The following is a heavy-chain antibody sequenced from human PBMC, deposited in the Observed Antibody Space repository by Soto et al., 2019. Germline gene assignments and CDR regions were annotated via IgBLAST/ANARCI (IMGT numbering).Heavy chain of an antibody. CDR3: ARGRYCLTGRCFPNWFDS. CDR1: GDSISTVDYF. J-gene: IGHJ5*01. D-gene: IGHD2-15*01. CDR2: IYKSATT. V-gene: IGHV4-30-4*01. Sequence: QVQLLESGPGLVRPSQTLSLTCSVSGDSISTVDYFWAWIPQPPGQALEYIGYIYKSATTYYNPSFEGRVAISLDTSKSHFSLNVTSVTAADTAVYFCARGRYCLTGRCFPNWFDSWGQGTLVTVSS.